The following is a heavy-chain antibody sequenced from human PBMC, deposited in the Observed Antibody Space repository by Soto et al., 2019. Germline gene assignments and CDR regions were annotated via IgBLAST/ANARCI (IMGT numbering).Heavy chain of an antibody. CDR3: ARDCSGGSCQY. V-gene: IGHV3-7*01. Sequence: EVQLMESGGGLVQPGGSLRLSCAASGFTLSYYWMSWVRQAPGKGLEWVANIKEDGSEKYYVDSVKGRFTISRDNAQNSVFLQMNSLRVEATAIYYCARDCSGGSCQYWGQGTMVTVSS. D-gene: IGHD2-15*01. J-gene: IGHJ4*02. CDR2: IKEDGSEK. CDR1: GFTLSYYW.